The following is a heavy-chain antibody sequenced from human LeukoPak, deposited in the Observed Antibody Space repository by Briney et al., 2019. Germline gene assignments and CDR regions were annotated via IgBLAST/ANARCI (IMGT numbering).Heavy chain of an antibody. CDR2: INWNGGST. D-gene: IGHD6-13*01. CDR3: AREDIAAAVSDYYMDV. Sequence: GGSLRLSCAAPGFTFDDYGMSWVRQAPGKGLEWVSGINWNGGSTGYADSVKGRFTISRDNAKNSLYLQMNSLRAEDTALYYCAREDIAAAVSDYYMDVWGKGTTVTVSS. CDR1: GFTFDDYG. J-gene: IGHJ6*03. V-gene: IGHV3-20*04.